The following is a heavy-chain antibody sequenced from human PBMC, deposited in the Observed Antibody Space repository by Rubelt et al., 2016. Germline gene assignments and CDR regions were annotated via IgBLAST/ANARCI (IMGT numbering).Heavy chain of an antibody. CDR2: IKEDGREK. Sequence: LQLQESGPGLVKPSETLSLTCTVSGGSISSSSYYWGWVRQAPGKGLEWGANIKEDGREKYYVDSVKSRFTISRDNPKNSLYLQMNRLRAEDTAVYYCAKVPLRCLEWLFDYWGQGTLVTVSS. CDR3: AKVPLRCLEWLFDY. CDR1: GGSISSSSYY. J-gene: IGHJ4*02. V-gene: IGHV3-7*01. D-gene: IGHD3-3*01.